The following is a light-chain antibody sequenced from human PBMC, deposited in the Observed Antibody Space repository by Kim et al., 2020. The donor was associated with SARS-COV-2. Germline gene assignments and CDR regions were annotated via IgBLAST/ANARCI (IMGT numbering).Light chain of an antibody. CDR3: CSYAGTTTFYV. CDR2: EVT. J-gene: IGLJ1*01. CDR1: SSDVGNYNL. Sequence: QLVNNPGTGTSSDVGNYNLVSWYQQHPGKAPNLIIYEVTKRPSGVSSRFSGSKSGNTASLTISGLQAEDEADYYCCSYAGTTTFYVFGTGTKVTVL. V-gene: IGLV2-23*02.